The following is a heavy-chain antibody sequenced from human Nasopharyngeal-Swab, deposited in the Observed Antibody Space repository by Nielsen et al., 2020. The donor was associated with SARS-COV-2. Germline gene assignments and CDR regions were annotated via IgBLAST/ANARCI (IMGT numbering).Heavy chain of an antibody. D-gene: IGHD6-6*01. CDR2: IFHDGYNK. Sequence: GGSLRLSCAASGFSFSTYAMHWVRQAPGKGLEWVAVIFHDGYNKFYADSVKGRFTISRDISESTLYLQMNSVRPEDTAVYYCARSYSSSSYQDYWGQGTLVTVSS. CDR3: ARSYSSSSYQDY. J-gene: IGHJ4*02. CDR1: GFSFSTYA. V-gene: IGHV3-30-3*01.